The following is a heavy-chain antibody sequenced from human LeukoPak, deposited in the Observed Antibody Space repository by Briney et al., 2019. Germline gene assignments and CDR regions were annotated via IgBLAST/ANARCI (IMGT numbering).Heavy chain of an antibody. J-gene: IGHJ4*02. CDR1: DGSISSYY. V-gene: IGHV4-59*01. CDR3: ARWGHFDTSGYFVVDY. CDR2: IHYSGSA. D-gene: IGHD3-22*01. Sequence: PSETLSLTCSISDGSISSYYWNWIRQSPGKGLEWIGHIHYSGSAHYNPSLQSRVSISIDTSKNHFSLKLRSVTAVDTAVYYCARWGHFDTSGYFVVDYWGQGTLVTVSS.